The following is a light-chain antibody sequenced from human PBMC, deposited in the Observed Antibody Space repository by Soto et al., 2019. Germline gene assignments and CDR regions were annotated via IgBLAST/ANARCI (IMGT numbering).Light chain of an antibody. J-gene: IGLJ1*01. CDR1: SSNIGAGYD. CDR2: GNS. CDR3: QSYDSSLSVEV. V-gene: IGLV1-40*01. Sequence: QSVLTQPPSVSGAPGQRVTISCTGSSSNIGAGYDVHWYQQLPGTAPKLLIYGNSNRPSGVPDRFSGSKSGTSASLAITGLQAEDEADYYCQSYDSSLSVEVFGTGTKVTV.